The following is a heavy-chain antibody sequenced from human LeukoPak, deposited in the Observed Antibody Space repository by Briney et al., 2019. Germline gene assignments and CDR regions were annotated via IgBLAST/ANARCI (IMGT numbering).Heavy chain of an antibody. J-gene: IGHJ4*02. CDR1: GGSISSYY. Sequence: SETLSLTCTVSGGSISSYYWSWIRQPAGKGLEWIGRIYTSGSTNYNPSLKSRVTMSVDTSKNQFSLKLSSVTAADTGVYYCARDSCTNGVCYTYFDYWGQGTLVTVSS. CDR2: IYTSGST. V-gene: IGHV4-4*07. D-gene: IGHD2-8*01. CDR3: ARDSCTNGVCYTYFDY.